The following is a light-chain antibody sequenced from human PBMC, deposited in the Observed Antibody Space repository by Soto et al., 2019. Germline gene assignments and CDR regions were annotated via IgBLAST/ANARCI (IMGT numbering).Light chain of an antibody. Sequence: DIQMTQSPSTLSASAGDTVTITCRASESIDNWLAWYQQKPGKAPKLLLFAASTLVGGVPSRFSGRGSGTEFTLTISSLQADDFAPYYCQQYHTDWTFGQGTKVEIK. CDR3: QQYHTDWT. CDR2: AAS. V-gene: IGKV1-5*01. J-gene: IGKJ1*01. CDR1: ESIDNW.